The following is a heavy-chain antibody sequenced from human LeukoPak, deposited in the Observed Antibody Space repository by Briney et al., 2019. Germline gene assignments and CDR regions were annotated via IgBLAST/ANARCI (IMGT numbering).Heavy chain of an antibody. D-gene: IGHD3-3*01. CDR2: ISYDGSNK. J-gene: IGHJ5*02. V-gene: IGHV3-30-3*01. CDR1: GFTFSSYA. CDR3: ARDAIYLGFDP. Sequence: PGRSLRLSCAASGFTFSSYAMHWVRQAPGKGLKWVAVISYDGSNKYYADSVKGRFTISRDNSKNTLYLQMNSLRAEDTAVYYCARDAIYLGFDPWGQGTLVTVSS.